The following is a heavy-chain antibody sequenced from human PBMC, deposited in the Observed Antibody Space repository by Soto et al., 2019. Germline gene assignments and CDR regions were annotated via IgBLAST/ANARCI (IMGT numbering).Heavy chain of an antibody. D-gene: IGHD3-22*01. J-gene: IGHJ5*02. CDR2: IYDRGTT. CDR1: GGSINSGGYH. CDR3: ARGVSFYDTSGGTSKWFDP. V-gene: IGHV4-31*03. Sequence: QVQLQESGPGLVKPSQTLSLTCTVSGGSINSGGYHWNWIRQHPGKGLEWIGYIYDRGTTYYNPSLKSRVTISPDTSKNQFSLKLSSVTAGDTAVYYCARGVSFYDTSGGTSKWFDPWGQGALVTVSS.